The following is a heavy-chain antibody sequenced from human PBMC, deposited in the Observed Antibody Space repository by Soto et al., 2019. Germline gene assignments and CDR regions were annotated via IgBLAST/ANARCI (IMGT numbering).Heavy chain of an antibody. V-gene: IGHV4-31*03. Sequence: SQTLSLTCTVSGGSISSGGSCWSWIRQHPGKGLEWIGYIYYSGSTYYNPSLKSRVTISVDTSKNQFSLKLSSVAAADTALYYCARERANYYDSRCLDYWGQGTLVTVSS. CDR2: IYYSGST. J-gene: IGHJ4*02. CDR1: GGSISSGGSC. CDR3: ARERANYYDSRCLDY. D-gene: IGHD3-22*01.